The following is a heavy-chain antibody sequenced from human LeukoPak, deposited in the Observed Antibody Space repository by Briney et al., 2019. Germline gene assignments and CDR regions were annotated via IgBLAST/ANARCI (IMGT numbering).Heavy chain of an antibody. CDR2: IYSGGST. CDR3: ARGLVYWYFDL. CDR1: GFTFSSYW. D-gene: IGHD3-9*01. V-gene: IGHV3-53*01. J-gene: IGHJ2*01. Sequence: GGSLRLSCAASGFTFSSYWMSWVRQAPGKGLEWVSVIYSGGSTYYADSVKGRFTISRDNSKNTLYLQMNSLRAEDTAVYYCARGLVYWYFDLWGRGTLVTVSS.